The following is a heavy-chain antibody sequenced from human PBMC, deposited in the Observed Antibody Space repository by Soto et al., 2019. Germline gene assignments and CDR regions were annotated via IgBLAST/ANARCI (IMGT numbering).Heavy chain of an antibody. D-gene: IGHD6-13*01. CDR3: ARDRVQQLEARWFDP. CDR1: GYTFTSYG. Sequence: ASVKVSCKASGYTFTSYGISWVRQAPGQGLEWMGWISAYNGNTNYAQKLQGRVTMTTDTSTSTAYMELRSLRSDDTAVYYCARDRVQQLEARWFDPWGQGTLVTVSS. V-gene: IGHV1-18*01. J-gene: IGHJ5*02. CDR2: ISAYNGNT.